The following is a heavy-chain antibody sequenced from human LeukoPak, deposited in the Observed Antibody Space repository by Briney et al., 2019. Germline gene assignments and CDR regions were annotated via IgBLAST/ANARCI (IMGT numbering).Heavy chain of an antibody. J-gene: IGHJ4*02. V-gene: IGHV3-23*01. CDR2: ISSSGGST. D-gene: IGHD3-16*02. CDR1: GFTFSSYS. Sequence: PGGSLRLSCAASGFTFSSYSMSWVRQAPGKGLEWVSAISSSGGSTDYTDSVKGRFTISRDNSKNTLYLQMNSLRAEDTAVYYCFSTYYDYVWGSYRTSFDYWGQGTLVTVSS. CDR3: FSTYYDYVWGSYRTSFDY.